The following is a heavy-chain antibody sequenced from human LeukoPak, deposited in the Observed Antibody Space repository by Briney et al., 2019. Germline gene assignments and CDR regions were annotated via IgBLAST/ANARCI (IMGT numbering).Heavy chain of an antibody. V-gene: IGHV3-23*01. CDR3: ARPKEYYYDSSGYSY. J-gene: IGHJ4*02. CDR1: GFTFSSYA. Sequence: GGSLRLSCAASGFTFSSYAMSWVRQAPGKGLEWVSAISGRGGSTYYADSVKGRFTISRDNSKNTLYLQMNSLRAEDAAVYYCARPKEYYYDSSGYSYWGQGTLVTVSS. CDR2: ISGRGGST. D-gene: IGHD3-22*01.